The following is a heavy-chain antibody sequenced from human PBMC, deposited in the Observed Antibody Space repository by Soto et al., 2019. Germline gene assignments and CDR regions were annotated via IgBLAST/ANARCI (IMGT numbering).Heavy chain of an antibody. CDR2: IIPIFGTA. J-gene: IGHJ6*02. D-gene: IGHD5-18*01. CDR3: ARERDTAMVEGGRAHYYYGMDV. Sequence: QVQLVQSGAEVRKPGSSVKVSCKASGGTFSRHAISWVRQAPGQGLEWMGGIIPIFGTANHAQKFQGRVTIIADESTSTVYMELSSLRSEDTAVYYCARERDTAMVEGGRAHYYYGMDVWGQGTTVTVSS. CDR1: GGTFSRHA. V-gene: IGHV1-69*01.